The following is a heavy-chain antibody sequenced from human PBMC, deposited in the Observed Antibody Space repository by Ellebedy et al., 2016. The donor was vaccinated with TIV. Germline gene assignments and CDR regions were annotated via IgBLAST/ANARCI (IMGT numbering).Heavy chain of an antibody. V-gene: IGHV3-23*01. D-gene: IGHD2-8*01. CDR2: ISASGSST. J-gene: IGHJ6*02. CDR1: GFTFSSYS. Sequence: GESLKISXAASGFTFSSYSMNWVRQAPGKGLEWVSGISASGSSTKYADSEKGRFTISRDNSKNTLYLQMNSLRAEDTAVYYCAKDKGVKGYYYGMDVWGQGTTVTVSS. CDR3: AKDKGVKGYYYGMDV.